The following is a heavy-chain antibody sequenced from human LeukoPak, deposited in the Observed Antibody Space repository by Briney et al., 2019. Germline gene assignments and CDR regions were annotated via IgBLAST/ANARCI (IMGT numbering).Heavy chain of an antibody. CDR3: ARGRHSSSWDEDFDY. CDR1: GYTFTSYG. J-gene: IGHJ4*02. D-gene: IGHD6-13*01. V-gene: IGHV1-18*01. CDR2: ISPYNGDT. Sequence: ASVKVSCKASGYTFTSYGISWVRQAPGQGLEWMAFISPYNGDTRYAHKVQGRVTMTTDTSTSTAYMELRSLRSDDTAVYYCARGRHSSSWDEDFDYWGQGTLVTVSS.